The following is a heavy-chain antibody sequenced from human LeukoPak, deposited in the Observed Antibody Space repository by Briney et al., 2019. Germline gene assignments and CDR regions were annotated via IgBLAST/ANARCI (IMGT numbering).Heavy chain of an antibody. J-gene: IGHJ4*02. CDR3: ARDPGNWNYDY. D-gene: IGHD1-7*01. CDR1: GGSISSGSYY. V-gene: IGHV4-61*02. Sequence: PSETLSLTCTVSGGSISSGSYYWSWIRQPAGKGLEWIGRIYTSGSTNYNPSLKSRVTISVDTSKNQFSLKLSSVTAADTAVYYCARDPGNWNYDYWGQGTLVTVSS. CDR2: IYTSGST.